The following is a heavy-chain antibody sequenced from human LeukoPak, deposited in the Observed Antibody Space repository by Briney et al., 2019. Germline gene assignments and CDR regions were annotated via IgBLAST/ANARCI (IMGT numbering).Heavy chain of an antibody. CDR2: INHSGST. Sequence: SETLSLTCAVYGGSFSGYYWSWIRQPPGKGLEWIGEINHSGSTNYNPSLKSRVTISVDTSKNQFSLKLSSVTAADTAVYYCARETYYYDSSGYYPPGLFDYWGQGTLVTVSS. CDR1: GGSFSGYY. D-gene: IGHD3-22*01. V-gene: IGHV4-34*01. J-gene: IGHJ4*02. CDR3: ARETYYYDSSGYYPPGLFDY.